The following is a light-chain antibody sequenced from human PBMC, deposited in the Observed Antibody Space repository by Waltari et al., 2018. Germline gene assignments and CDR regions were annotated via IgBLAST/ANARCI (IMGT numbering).Light chain of an antibody. Sequence: IVLTQSPGTLSLSPGERATLPCRASQSISSSYLAWYQQKPGQAPRLLIYAASSRATGVPDRFSGSGSGTDFTLTISGLEPEDFAVYFCQQYSNSPPLTFGGGTQVEIK. CDR2: AAS. V-gene: IGKV3-20*01. CDR1: QSISSSY. J-gene: IGKJ4*01. CDR3: QQYSNSPPLT.